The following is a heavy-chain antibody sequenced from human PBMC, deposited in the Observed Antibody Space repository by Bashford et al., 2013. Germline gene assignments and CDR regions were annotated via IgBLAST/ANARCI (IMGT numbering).Heavy chain of an antibody. V-gene: IGHV3-21*01. Sequence: GGPVRLSCAASGFTFSSYSMNWVRQAPGKGLEWVSSISSSSSYIYYADSVKGRFTISRDNAKNSLYLQMNSLRAEDTAVYYCARVDYGETGMDVWGQGTTVTVSS. D-gene: IGHD4-17*01. CDR3: ARVDYGETGMDV. J-gene: IGHJ6*02. CDR2: ISSSSSYI. CDR1: GFTFSSYS.